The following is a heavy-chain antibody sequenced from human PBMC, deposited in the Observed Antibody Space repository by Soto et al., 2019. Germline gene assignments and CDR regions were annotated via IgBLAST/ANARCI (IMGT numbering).Heavy chain of an antibody. D-gene: IGHD3-10*01. CDR1: GGSISSSSYY. CDR3: ARIKTSYYGSGSYGDAFDI. CDR2: IYYSGST. V-gene: IGHV4-39*01. Sequence: SETLSLTCTVSGGSISSSSYYWGWIRQPPGKGLEWIGSIYYSGSTYYNPSLKSRVTISVDTSKNQFSLKLSSVTAADTAVYYCARIKTSYYGSGSYGDAFDIWGQGTMVTVSS. J-gene: IGHJ3*02.